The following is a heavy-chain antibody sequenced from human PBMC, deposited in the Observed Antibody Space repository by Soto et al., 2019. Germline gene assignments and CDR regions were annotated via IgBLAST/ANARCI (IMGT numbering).Heavy chain of an antibody. J-gene: IGHJ4*02. CDR1: GFTFSSYE. CDR3: AREKYSSSSLDY. V-gene: IGHV3-48*03. Sequence: GGSLRLSCAASGFTFSSYEMNWVRQAPGKGLERVSYVSSSGSTIYYADSVKGRFTISRDNAKNSLYLQMNSLRAEGTAVYYCAREKYSSSSLDYWGQGTLVTVSS. CDR2: VSSSGSTI. D-gene: IGHD6-6*01.